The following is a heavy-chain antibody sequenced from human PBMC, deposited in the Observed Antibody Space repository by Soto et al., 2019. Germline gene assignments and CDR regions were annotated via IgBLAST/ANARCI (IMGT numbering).Heavy chain of an antibody. J-gene: IGHJ6*03. CDR1: GFTFTSSA. V-gene: IGHV1-58*02. CDR3: AADSHDYGDYVGYYYYMDV. CDR2: IVVGSGNT. D-gene: IGHD4-17*01. Sequence: ASVKVSCKASGFTFTSSAMQWVRQARGQRLEWIGWIVVGSGNTNYAQKFQERVTITRDMSTSTAYMELSSLRSEDTAVYYCAADSHDYGDYVGYYYYMDVWGKGTTVTVSS.